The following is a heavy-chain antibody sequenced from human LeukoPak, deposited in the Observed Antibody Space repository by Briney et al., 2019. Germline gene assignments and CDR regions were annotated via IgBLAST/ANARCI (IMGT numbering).Heavy chain of an antibody. D-gene: IGHD2-21*02. Sequence: GRSLRLSCAASGFTVNNYGVHWVRQAPGKGLEWVAVMYSDGSTTFYGDSVKGRFTISRDNTKNTLFLRMNSLRADDTAVYYCARLVVTGIDYWGQGALVTVSS. V-gene: IGHV3-30*12. CDR1: GFTVNNYG. J-gene: IGHJ4*02. CDR2: MYSDGSTT. CDR3: ARLVVTGIDY.